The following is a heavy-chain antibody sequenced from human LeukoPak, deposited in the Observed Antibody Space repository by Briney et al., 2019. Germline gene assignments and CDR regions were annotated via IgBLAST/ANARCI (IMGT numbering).Heavy chain of an antibody. Sequence: PETLSLTCTVSGGSISSSSYYWGWIRQPPGKGLEWIGSIYYSGSTYYNPSLKSRVTISVDTSKNQFSLKLSSVTAADSAVYYCARLTRLSTSPDRYYLDYWGQGTLVTVSS. CDR3: ARLTRLSTSPDRYYLDY. D-gene: IGHD6-6*01. CDR2: IYYSGST. J-gene: IGHJ4*02. V-gene: IGHV4-39*07. CDR1: GGSISSSSYY.